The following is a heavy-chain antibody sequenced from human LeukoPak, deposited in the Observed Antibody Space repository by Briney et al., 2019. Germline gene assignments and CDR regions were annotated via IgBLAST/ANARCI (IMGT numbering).Heavy chain of an antibody. Sequence: GGSLRLSCAASGFTFSSYAMSWVRQAPGKGLEWVSAISGSGGSTYYADSVKGRFTISRGNSKNTLYLQMNSLRAEDTAVYYCAKDEYSSGWYDYWGQGTLVTVSS. CDR3: AKDEYSSGWYDY. V-gene: IGHV3-23*01. J-gene: IGHJ4*02. CDR1: GFTFSSYA. CDR2: ISGSGGST. D-gene: IGHD6-19*01.